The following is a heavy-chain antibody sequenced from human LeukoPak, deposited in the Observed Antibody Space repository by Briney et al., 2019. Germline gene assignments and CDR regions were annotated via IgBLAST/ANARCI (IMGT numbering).Heavy chain of an antibody. J-gene: IGHJ6*02. V-gene: IGHV4-59*08. Sequence: SETLSLTCTVSGGSISSYFWSWIRQPPGKGLEWIGYIYYSGSTNYNPSLTSRVTISVDTSKDQFSLKLSSVTAADTAVYYCARQCGPLTDCYGMDVWGQGTTVTVSS. CDR2: IYYSGST. D-gene: IGHD2-21*01. CDR1: GGSISSYF. CDR3: ARQCGPLTDCYGMDV.